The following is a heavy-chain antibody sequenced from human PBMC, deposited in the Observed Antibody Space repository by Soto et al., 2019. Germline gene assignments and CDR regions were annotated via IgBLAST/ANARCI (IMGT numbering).Heavy chain of an antibody. CDR1: GYTFTSYG. Sequence: QVQLVQSGAEVKKPGASVKVSCKASGYTFTSYGISWVRQAPGQGFGWMGWISAYNGNTNYVQKLQGRVTMTKDTSTSTAYMELRSLRSDDTAVYYCAKDQSYGGAFDYWGEGTLVTVSS. CDR2: ISAYNGNT. D-gene: IGHD2-21*01. CDR3: AKDQSYGGAFDY. J-gene: IGHJ4*02. V-gene: IGHV1-18*01.